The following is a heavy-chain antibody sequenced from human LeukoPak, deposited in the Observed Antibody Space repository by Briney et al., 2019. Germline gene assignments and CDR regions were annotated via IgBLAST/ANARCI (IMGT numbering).Heavy chain of an antibody. CDR3: ARDPGITMERSDY. D-gene: IGHD3-10*01. CDR2: INQDGSEK. J-gene: IGHJ4*02. CDR1: GFTLTNYW. V-gene: IGHV3-7*01. Sequence: PGGSLRLPCSASGFTLTNYWMTWVRQAPGKGLEWVANINQDGSEKYYGDSVKGRFTISRDNAKNSLYLQMNSLRAEDTAVFYCARDPGITMERSDYWGQGTLVTVSS.